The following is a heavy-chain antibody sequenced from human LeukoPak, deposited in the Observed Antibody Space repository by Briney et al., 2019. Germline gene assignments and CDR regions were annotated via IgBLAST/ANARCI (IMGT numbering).Heavy chain of an antibody. V-gene: IGHV4-39*01. J-gene: IGHJ4*02. D-gene: IGHD4-23*01. Sequence: SETLSLTCIVSGGSISNSSYYWGWIRQPPGTGLEWIGSIYYSGSAYYNPSLKSRVTISVDTSKNQFSLKLTSVTAADTAVYYCARHWVVTPNYWGQGTLVTVSS. CDR2: IYYSGSA. CDR1: GGSISNSSYY. CDR3: ARHWVVTPNY.